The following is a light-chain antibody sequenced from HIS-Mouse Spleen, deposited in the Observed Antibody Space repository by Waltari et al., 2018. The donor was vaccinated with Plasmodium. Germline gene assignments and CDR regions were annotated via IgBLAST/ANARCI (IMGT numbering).Light chain of an antibody. Sequence: QAVLTQPSSLSASPGASASLTCTLRSGINVGTYRIYWYQQKPGSPPQYLLRYKADSAKQHGSGGPSRFSGSKDASANAGILLISGLQSEDEADYYCMIWHSSAWVFGGGTKLTVL. CDR2: YKADSAK. CDR3: MIWHSSAWV. V-gene: IGLV5-45*03. J-gene: IGLJ3*02. CDR1: SGINVGTYR.